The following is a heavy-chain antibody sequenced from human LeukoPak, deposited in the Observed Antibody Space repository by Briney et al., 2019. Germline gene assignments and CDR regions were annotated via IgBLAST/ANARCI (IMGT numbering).Heavy chain of an antibody. D-gene: IGHD5-18*01. V-gene: IGHV3-30*18. CDR3: AKVGGYSYGYPFDY. J-gene: IGHJ4*02. Sequence: GGSLRLSCAASGFTFSSYGMHWVRQAPGKGLEWVAVISYDGSNKYYADSVKGRFTISRDNSKNTLYLQMNSLRAEDTAVYYCAKVGGYSYGYPFDYWGLGTLVTVSS. CDR1: GFTFSSYG. CDR2: ISYDGSNK.